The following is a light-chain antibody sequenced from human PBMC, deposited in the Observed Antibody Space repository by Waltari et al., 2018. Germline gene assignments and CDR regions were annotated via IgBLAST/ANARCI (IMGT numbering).Light chain of an antibody. CDR2: DVS. V-gene: IGLV2-11*01. Sequence: QSALTQPRSVSGSPGQSVTISCTGTSSDVGAYTVVSWYQQNPGKDPKLMISDVSKRPSGVPDRFSGSKSGNTASLTISGLQAEDEADYYCCSYAGSYTFVFGGGTKLTVL. J-gene: IGLJ2*01. CDR3: CSYAGSYTFV. CDR1: SSDVGAYTV.